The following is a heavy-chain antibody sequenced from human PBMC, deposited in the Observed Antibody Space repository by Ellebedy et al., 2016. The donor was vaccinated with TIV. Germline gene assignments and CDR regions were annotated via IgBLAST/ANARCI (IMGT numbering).Heavy chain of an antibody. V-gene: IGHV1-69*13. D-gene: IGHD2-8*02. J-gene: IGHJ6*02. CDR3: ARGGGVMAVDYYYYGMDV. CDR1: GGSFSSYT. Sequence: ASVKVSCXASGGSFSSYTINWVRQAPGQGLEWMGGIIPIFGTTDYAQKFQGRVTITADESTNTVSMELSSLRSEDTAVYYCARGGGVMAVDYYYYGMDVWGQGTTVTVSS. CDR2: IIPIFGTT.